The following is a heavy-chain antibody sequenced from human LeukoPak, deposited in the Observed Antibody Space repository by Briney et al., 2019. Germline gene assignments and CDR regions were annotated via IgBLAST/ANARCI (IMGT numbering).Heavy chain of an antibody. Sequence: GGSLRLSCAASGFSFSSYSINWFRQAPGKGLEWVSSISSSSVHKYYADSVKGRFTISRDNAKNSLYLQMNSLRAEDTAIYYCAREFYFDYWGQGTLVTVSS. CDR3: AREFYFDY. CDR1: GFSFSSYS. CDR2: ISSSSVHK. J-gene: IGHJ4*02. V-gene: IGHV3-21*01.